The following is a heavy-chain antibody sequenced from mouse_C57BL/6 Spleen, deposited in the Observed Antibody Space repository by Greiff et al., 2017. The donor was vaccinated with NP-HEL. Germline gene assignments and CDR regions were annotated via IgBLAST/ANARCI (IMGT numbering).Heavy chain of an antibody. V-gene: IGHV5-17*01. Sequence: EVHLVESGGGLVKPGGSLKLSCAASGFTFSDYGMHWVRQAPEKGLEWVAYISSGSSTIYYADTVKGRFTISRDNAKNTLFLQMTSLRSEDTAMYYCARDYYGSSYVAHWYFDVWGTGTTVTVSS. CDR2: ISSGSSTI. CDR3: ARDYYGSSYVAHWYFDV. J-gene: IGHJ1*03. CDR1: GFTFSDYG. D-gene: IGHD1-1*01.